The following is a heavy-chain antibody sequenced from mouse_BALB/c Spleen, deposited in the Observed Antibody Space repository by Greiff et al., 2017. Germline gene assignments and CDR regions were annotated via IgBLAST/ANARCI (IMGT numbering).Heavy chain of an antibody. D-gene: IGHD2-1*01. CDR1: GYSFTSYW. V-gene: IGHV1S126*01. Sequence: VQLQQSGPQLVRPGASVKISCKASGYSFTSYWMHWVKQRPGQGLEWIGMIDPSDSETRLNQKFKDKATLTVDKSSSTAYMQLSSPTSEDSAVYYCARGGNYYYAMDYWGQGTSVTVSS. CDR3: ARGGNYYYAMDY. J-gene: IGHJ4*01. CDR2: IDPSDSET.